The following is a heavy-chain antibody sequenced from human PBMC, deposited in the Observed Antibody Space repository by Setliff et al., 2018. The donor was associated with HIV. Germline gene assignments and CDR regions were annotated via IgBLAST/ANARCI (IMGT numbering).Heavy chain of an antibody. V-gene: IGHV1-3*01. CDR1: GYTFTSYA. D-gene: IGHD3-10*01. Sequence: ASVKVSCKASGYTFTSYAMHWVRQAPGQRLEWMGWINAGNGNTKYSQKFQGRVTITRDTSASTAYMERSSLRSEDTAVYYCARGSLWRTAFDIWGQGTMVTVSS. CDR3: ARGSLWRTAFDI. CDR2: INAGNGNT. J-gene: IGHJ3*02.